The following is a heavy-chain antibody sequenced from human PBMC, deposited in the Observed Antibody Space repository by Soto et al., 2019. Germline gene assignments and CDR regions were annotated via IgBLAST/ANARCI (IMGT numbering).Heavy chain of an antibody. CDR3: ARSNEKYFDY. Sequence: GGSLRLSCAAPGFTFSSYAMHWVRQAPGKGLEWVAVISYDGSNKYYADSVKGRFTISRDNSKNTLYLQMNSLRAEDTAVYYCARSNEKYFDYWGQGTLVTVSS. V-gene: IGHV3-30-3*01. J-gene: IGHJ4*02. CDR1: GFTFSSYA. CDR2: ISYDGSNK. D-gene: IGHD4-4*01.